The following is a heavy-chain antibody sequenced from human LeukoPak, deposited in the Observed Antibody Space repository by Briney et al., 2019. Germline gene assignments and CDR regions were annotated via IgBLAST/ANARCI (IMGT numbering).Heavy chain of an antibody. Sequence: GGSLRLSCAASGFTFDDYAMHWVRHAPGKGLEWVSGICWNSGSISYADSVKGRLTISRDNAKNSLYLQINSLRAEDMALYYCAKDRGTYSYGPLDYWGQGNLFTVSS. CDR2: ICWNSGSI. CDR3: AKDRGTYSYGPLDY. J-gene: IGHJ4*02. D-gene: IGHD5-18*01. V-gene: IGHV3-9*03. CDR1: GFTFDDYA.